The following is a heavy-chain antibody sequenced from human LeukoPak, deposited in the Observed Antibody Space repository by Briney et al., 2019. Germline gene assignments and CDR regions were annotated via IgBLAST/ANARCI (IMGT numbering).Heavy chain of an antibody. Sequence: SETLSLTCTVSGGSISSSIYYWGWIRQPPGKGLEWIGSIYYSGSTYYNPSLKSRVTISVDTSKNQFSLKLSSVTAADTAVYYCARIGNNFGPHNWFDPWGQGTLVTVSS. J-gene: IGHJ5*02. D-gene: IGHD2/OR15-2a*01. CDR2: IYYSGST. V-gene: IGHV4-39*01. CDR1: GGSISSSIYY. CDR3: ARIGNNFGPHNWFDP.